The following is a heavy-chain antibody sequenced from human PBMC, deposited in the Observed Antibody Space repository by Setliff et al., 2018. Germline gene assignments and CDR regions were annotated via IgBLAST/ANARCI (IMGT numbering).Heavy chain of an antibody. D-gene: IGHD2-21*02. V-gene: IGHV4-59*01. CDR2: IYYSGST. CDR3: ARDRGGDWIYYVVDY. J-gene: IGHJ4*02. Sequence: PSETLSLTCTVSGGSISSYYWSWIRQPPGKGLEWIGYIYYSGSTNYNPSLKSRVTISVDTSKNQFSLKLSSVTAADTAVYYCARDRGGDWIYYVVDYWGQGTLVTVSS. CDR1: GGSISSYY.